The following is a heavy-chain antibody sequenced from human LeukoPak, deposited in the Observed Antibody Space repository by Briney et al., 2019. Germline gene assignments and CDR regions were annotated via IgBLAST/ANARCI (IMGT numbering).Heavy chain of an antibody. CDR3: ARGAEQQRLAHFDY. J-gene: IGHJ4*02. CDR1: VYIFTGYY. D-gene: IGHD6-13*01. CDR2: INPNNGGT. V-gene: IGHV1-2*02. Sequence: GASVNVSCKASVYIFTGYYMHWVRPAPGQGLDGMGWINPNNGGTKSAQKFQGRVTMTRDTSISTAYMELSSLRSDDTAIYYCARGAEQQRLAHFDYWGQGTLVTVSS.